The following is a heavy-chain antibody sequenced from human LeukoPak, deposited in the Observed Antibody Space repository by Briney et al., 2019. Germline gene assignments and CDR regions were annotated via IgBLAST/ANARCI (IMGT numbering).Heavy chain of an antibody. CDR3: ARPTYRNYSYGMDD. CDR1: RYSFTSYW. V-gene: IGHV5-51*01. Sequence: GESLHIYCQVSRYSFTSYWTIWVRQMPGKGLEWMGIIYPGDSDTKYSPSFQGQVTISADKSISTAYLQWSSLKASDTAMYYCARPTYRNYSYGMDDWGQGTTVTVSS. CDR2: IYPGDSDT. J-gene: IGHJ6*02. D-gene: IGHD4-11*01.